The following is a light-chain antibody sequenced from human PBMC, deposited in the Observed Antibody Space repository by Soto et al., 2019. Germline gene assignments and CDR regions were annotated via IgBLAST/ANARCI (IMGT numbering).Light chain of an antibody. Sequence: QSALTQPASVSGSPRQSITISCTGTSSDIGRYNYVSWYQHHPGKATKLMIYEVSNRPSGVSNRFSGSKSGNTVSLTISGLQAEDEADYYCSSYTSSSTLFCGGTKLTVL. J-gene: IGLJ2*01. CDR3: SSYTSSSTL. V-gene: IGLV2-14*01. CDR1: SSDIGRYNY. CDR2: EVS.